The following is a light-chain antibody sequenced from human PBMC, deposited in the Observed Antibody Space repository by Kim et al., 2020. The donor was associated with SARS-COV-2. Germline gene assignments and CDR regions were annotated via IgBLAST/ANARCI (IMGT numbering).Light chain of an antibody. J-gene: IGKJ2*01. CDR2: TAS. CDR1: KSIMGY. Sequence: SLGDRVTITGRASKSIMGYLAWYQQEPGKAPKLLVHTASTLHSGVPSRFSGSGSGTDFTLTISSLHPEDFATYYCQQVNDYPHTFGQGTKLEI. V-gene: IGKV1-9*01. CDR3: QQVNDYPHT.